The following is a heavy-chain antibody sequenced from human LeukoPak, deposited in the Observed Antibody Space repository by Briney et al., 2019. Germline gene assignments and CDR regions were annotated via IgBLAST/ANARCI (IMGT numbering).Heavy chain of an antibody. Sequence: GGSLRLSCAASGLTFSSYWMSWVRQAPGKGLEWVANIKQDGSEKYYVDSVKGRFTISRDNAKNSLYLQMNSLRAEDTAVYYCAKAPGLIWFGELPFDYWGQGILVTVSS. CDR3: AKAPGLIWFGELPFDY. J-gene: IGHJ4*02. CDR1: GLTFSSYW. V-gene: IGHV3-7*03. D-gene: IGHD3-10*01. CDR2: IKQDGSEK.